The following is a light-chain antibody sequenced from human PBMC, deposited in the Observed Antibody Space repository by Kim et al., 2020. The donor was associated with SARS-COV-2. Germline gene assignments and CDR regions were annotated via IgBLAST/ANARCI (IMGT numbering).Light chain of an antibody. Sequence: EIVLTQSPVTVSLSPGDRASLSCRASHSVSSSYLAWYQQKPGQAPRLLIYGASSRATGIPDRFSGSGSRTDFTLTISRLEPEDVAVYYCQQYGSSPRTFGGGTKVDIK. J-gene: IGKJ4*01. V-gene: IGKV3-20*01. CDR3: QQYGSSPRT. CDR2: GAS. CDR1: HSVSSSY.